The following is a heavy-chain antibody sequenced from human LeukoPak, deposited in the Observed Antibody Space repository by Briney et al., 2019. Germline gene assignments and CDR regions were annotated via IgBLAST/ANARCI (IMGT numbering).Heavy chain of an antibody. CDR2: ISQDGSET. CDR1: GFTFNSFF. D-gene: IGHD7-27*01. CDR3: VRDLGHSRHYFEY. J-gene: IGHJ4*02. Sequence: GRSLRLSCAASGFTFNSFFLNWVRLTPGRDLEWLACISQDGSETFYMDSVRGRFTISRDNTKNSLYLQMDSLRAEDTAVYFCVRDLGHSRHYFEYWGQGALVTVSS. V-gene: IGHV3-7*01.